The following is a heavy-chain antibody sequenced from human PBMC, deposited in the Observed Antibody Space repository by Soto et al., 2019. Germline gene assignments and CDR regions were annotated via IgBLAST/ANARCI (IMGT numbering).Heavy chain of an antibody. V-gene: IGHV1-46*03. CDR3: ATASGYYGSGSYPYGMDV. CDR2: INPSGGST. J-gene: IGHJ6*02. CDR1: GYTFTSYY. Sequence: QVQLVQSGAEVKKPGASVKVSCKASGYTFTSYYVHWVRQAPGQGLEWMGIINPSGGSTSYAQKFQGRDTMTRDTSTSTVYMELSSLRSDDTAVYYCATASGYYGSGSYPYGMDVWGQGTTVTVSS. D-gene: IGHD3-10*01.